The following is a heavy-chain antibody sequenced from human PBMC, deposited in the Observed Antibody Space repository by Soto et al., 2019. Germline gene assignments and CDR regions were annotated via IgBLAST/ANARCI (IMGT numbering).Heavy chain of an antibody. Sequence: SETLSLTCNVSGGSISSSSYYWGWIRQPTGKGLEWIGSIYYSGSTYYNPSLKSRVTISVDTSKNQFSLKLSSVTAADTAVYYCARHSYYYGSTYGCWLDPWGQGTLVTVSS. J-gene: IGHJ5*02. CDR3: ARHSYYYGSTYGCWLDP. D-gene: IGHD3-10*01. CDR1: GGSISSSSYY. CDR2: IYYSGST. V-gene: IGHV4-39*01.